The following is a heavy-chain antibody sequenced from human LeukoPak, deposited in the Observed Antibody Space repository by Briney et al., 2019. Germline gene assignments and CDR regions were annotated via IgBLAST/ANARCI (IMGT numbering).Heavy chain of an antibody. Sequence: GGSLRLSCAASGFTFSSYAMHWVRQAPGKGLKWVAVISYDGSNKYYADSVKGRFTISRDNSKNTLYLQMNSLRAEDTAVYYCARVGAAAGRLPNNWFDLWGQGTLVTVSS. D-gene: IGHD6-13*01. J-gene: IGHJ5*02. CDR2: ISYDGSNK. V-gene: IGHV3-30*01. CDR3: ARVGAAAGRLPNNWFDL. CDR1: GFTFSSYA.